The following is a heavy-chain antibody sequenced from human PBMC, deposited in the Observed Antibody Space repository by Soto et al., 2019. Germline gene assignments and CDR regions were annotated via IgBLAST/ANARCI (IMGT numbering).Heavy chain of an antibody. CDR1: GFTFSSYA. J-gene: IGHJ6*02. V-gene: IGHV3-30-3*01. CDR2: ISYDGSNK. D-gene: IGHD5-12*01. Sequence: QVQLVESGGGVVQPGRSLRLSCAASGFTFSSYAMHWVRQAPGKGLEWVAVISYDGSNKYYADSVKGLFTISRDNSKNTLYLQSNSTRAEDAAVYYCARPGGWIYYYCMDVWGQGTTVTVSS. CDR3: ARPGGWIYYYCMDV.